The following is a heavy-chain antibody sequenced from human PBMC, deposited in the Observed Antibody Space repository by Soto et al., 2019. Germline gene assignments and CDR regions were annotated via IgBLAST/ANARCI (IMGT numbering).Heavy chain of an antibody. Sequence: EVQLLESGGGLVQPGGSLRLSCAASGFTFSSYAMSWVRQAPGKGLEWVSAISGSGGSTYYADSVKGRFTISRDNSKNTLYLQMNSLRAEDTAVYYCAKGVRVIFVGENWFDPWGQGTLVTVSS. CDR2: ISGSGGST. V-gene: IGHV3-23*01. CDR1: GFTFSSYA. D-gene: IGHD3-10*01. CDR3: AKGVRVIFVGENWFDP. J-gene: IGHJ5*02.